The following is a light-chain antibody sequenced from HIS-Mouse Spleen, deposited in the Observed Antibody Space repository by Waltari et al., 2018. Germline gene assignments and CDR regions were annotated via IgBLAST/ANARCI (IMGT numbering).Light chain of an antibody. J-gene: IGLJ1*01. Sequence: QSALTQPPSVSGSPGQSVTISCTGTSSDVGSYNRVSWYQQPPGTAPKLMIYEVSNRPAGGPDRFAGSKSGNTASLTISGRQAEDEADYYCSSYTSSSTVFGTGTKVTVL. CDR1: SSDVGSYNR. CDR3: SSYTSSSTV. CDR2: EVS. V-gene: IGLV2-18*02.